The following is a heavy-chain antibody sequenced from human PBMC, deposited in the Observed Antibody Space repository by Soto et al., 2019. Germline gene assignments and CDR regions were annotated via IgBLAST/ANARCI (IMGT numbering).Heavy chain of an antibody. Sequence: QVQLVQSGAEVKKPGSSVKVSCKASGGTFSSYTISWVRQAPGQGLEWMGRIIPILGIANYAQKFQGRVTITADKSTGPAYMELSSLRSEDTAVYYCARSSGTVVAATSSYWYFDLWGRGTLVTVSS. CDR3: ARSSGTVVAATSSYWYFDL. J-gene: IGHJ2*01. CDR2: IIPILGIA. D-gene: IGHD2-15*01. V-gene: IGHV1-69*02. CDR1: GGTFSSYT.